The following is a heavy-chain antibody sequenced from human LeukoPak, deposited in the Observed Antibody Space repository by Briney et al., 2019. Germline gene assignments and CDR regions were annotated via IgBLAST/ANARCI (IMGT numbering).Heavy chain of an antibody. J-gene: IGHJ4*02. Sequence: PSETLSLTCTVSGGSISSYYWSWIRQPPGKGLEWIGYIYYSGSTNYNPSLKSRVTISVDTSKNKFSLKLGSVTAADTAVYYCARINWGCAFDYWGQGTLVTVSS. CDR1: GGSISSYY. V-gene: IGHV4-59*08. D-gene: IGHD7-27*01. CDR3: ARINWGCAFDY. CDR2: IYYSGST.